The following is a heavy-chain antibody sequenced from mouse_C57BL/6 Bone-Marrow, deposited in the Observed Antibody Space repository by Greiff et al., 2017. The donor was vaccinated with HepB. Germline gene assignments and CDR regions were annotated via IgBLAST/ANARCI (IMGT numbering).Heavy chain of an antibody. Sequence: VKLQESGPELARPWASVKISCQAFYTFSRRVYFAIRDTNYWMQWVQQRPGQGLDWIGAIYPGNGDTSYNQKFKGKATLTAEKSYSTAYMHLSNLTSEDSAVYDCAWAIATVVGNYAMDYWGQVTSVTVSS. CDR2: GQGLDWIG. CDR1: YTFS. J-gene: IGHJ4*01. V-gene: IGHV1-87*01. D-gene: IGHD1-1*01. CDR3: SEDSAVYDCAWAIATVVGNYAMDY.